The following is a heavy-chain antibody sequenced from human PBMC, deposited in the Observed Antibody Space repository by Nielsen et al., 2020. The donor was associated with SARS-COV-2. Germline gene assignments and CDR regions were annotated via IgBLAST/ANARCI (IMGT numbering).Heavy chain of an antibody. V-gene: IGHV3-7*03. D-gene: IGHD3-3*02. CDR3: ARDRYLPRIFGVVITPNYYYYGMDV. CDR2: IKQDGSEK. Sequence: GESLKISCAASGFTFSSYWMSWVRQAPGKGLEWVANIKQDGSEKYYVDSVNGRFTISRDNAKNALYQQMNSLRAEETAVYYCARDRYLPRIFGVVITPNYYYYGMDVWGQGTTVTVSS. CDR1: GFTFSSYW. J-gene: IGHJ6*02.